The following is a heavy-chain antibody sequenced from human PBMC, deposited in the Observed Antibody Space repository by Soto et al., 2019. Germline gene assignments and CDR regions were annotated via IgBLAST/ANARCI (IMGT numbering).Heavy chain of an antibody. J-gene: IGHJ6*03. CDR2: IWYDGSNK. V-gene: IGHV3-33*01. CDR1: GFTFSSYG. D-gene: IGHD3-3*01. Sequence: GGSLRLSCAASGFTFSSYGMHWVRQAPGKGLEWVAVIWYDGSNKYYADSVKGRFTISRDNSKNTLYLQMNSLRAEDTAVYYCARETYYDFWSGYYTGPEGAFYYMDVWGKGTTVTVSS. CDR3: ARETYYDFWSGYYTGPEGAFYYMDV.